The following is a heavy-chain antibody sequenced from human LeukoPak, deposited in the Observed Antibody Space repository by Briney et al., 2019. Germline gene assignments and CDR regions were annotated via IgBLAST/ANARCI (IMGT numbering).Heavy chain of an antibody. CDR1: GFTFRDYY. J-gene: IGHJ4*02. CDR2: ISSSGSTI. D-gene: IGHD1-26*01. Sequence: PGGSLRLSCAASGFTFRDYYMSWIRQAPGKGLEWVSYISSSGSTIYYADSVKGRFTISRDNAKNSLYLQMNSLRAEDTAVYYCARDNSWELLLDYWGQGTLVTVSS. V-gene: IGHV3-11*01. CDR3: ARDNSWELLLDY.